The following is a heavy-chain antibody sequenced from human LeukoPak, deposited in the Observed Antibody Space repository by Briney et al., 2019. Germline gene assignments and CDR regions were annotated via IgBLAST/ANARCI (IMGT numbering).Heavy chain of an antibody. V-gene: IGHV1-18*01. CDR2: ISAYNGNT. D-gene: IGHD3-22*01. CDR1: GYTFTSYG. CDR3: ARVGYYYDSSGHWGFFDY. Sequence: ASVKVSCKASGYTFTSYGISWVRQAPGQGLEWMGWISAYNGNTNYAQKLQGRVTMTTDTSTSTAYMELRSLRSGDTAVYYCARVGYYYDSSGHWGFFDYWGQGTLVTVPS. J-gene: IGHJ4*02.